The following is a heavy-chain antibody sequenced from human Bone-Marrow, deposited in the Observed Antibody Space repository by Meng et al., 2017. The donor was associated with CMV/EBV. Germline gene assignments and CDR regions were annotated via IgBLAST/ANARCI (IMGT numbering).Heavy chain of an antibody. V-gene: IGHV4-34*01. CDR1: GFTFSSYS. CDR3: ASSSSWYWFDP. D-gene: IGHD6-13*01. CDR2: INHSGST. J-gene: IGHJ5*02. Sequence: ESLKISCAASGFTFSSYSMNWVRQAPGKGLEWIGEINHSGSTNYNPSLKSRVTISVDTSKNQFSLKLSSVTAADTAVYYCASSSSWYWFDPWGQGTLVTVSS.